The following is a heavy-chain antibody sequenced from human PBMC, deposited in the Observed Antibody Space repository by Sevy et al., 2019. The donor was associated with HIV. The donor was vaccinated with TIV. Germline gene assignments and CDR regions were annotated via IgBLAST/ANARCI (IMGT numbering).Heavy chain of an antibody. Sequence: GGSLRLSCAASGFTFSSYAMHWVRQAPGKGLGWVAVISYYGSNKYYADSVKGRFTISRDNSKNTLYLQMNSLRAEDTAVYYCARPYYGDYGDYSESGPNDAFDIWGQGTMVTVSS. J-gene: IGHJ3*02. CDR1: GFTFSSYA. D-gene: IGHD4-17*01. CDR3: ARPYYGDYGDYSESGPNDAFDI. CDR2: ISYYGSNK. V-gene: IGHV3-30-3*01.